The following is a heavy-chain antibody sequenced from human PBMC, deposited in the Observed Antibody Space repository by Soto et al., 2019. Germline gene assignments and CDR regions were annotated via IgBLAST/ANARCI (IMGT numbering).Heavy chain of an antibody. Sequence: QITLKESGPTLVKPTQTLTLTCTFSGFSLSSTRMAVGWIRQPPGKALEWLALIYWDDDKRYSPFLKSRLTIXXXTXXNQVVLTMSNMDPVDTARYYCAHIVVAGLGYYFYYWGQGTLVTVSS. D-gene: IGHD6-19*01. V-gene: IGHV2-5*02. J-gene: IGHJ4*02. CDR2: IYWDDDK. CDR1: GFSLSSTRMA. CDR3: AHIVVAGLGYYFYY.